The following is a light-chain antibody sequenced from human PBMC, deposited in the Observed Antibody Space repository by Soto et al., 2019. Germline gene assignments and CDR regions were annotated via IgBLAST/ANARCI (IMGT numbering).Light chain of an antibody. Sequence: EIVLTQSPGTLSLSPGERATLSCRASQSVSSSYLAWYQQKPGQAPGLLIYGASSRATGIPDRFSGSGSGTDFTLTISRLEPEDFAVYYCQQYGSPLTFGQGTRLEIK. CDR3: QQYGSPLT. CDR2: GAS. V-gene: IGKV3-20*01. J-gene: IGKJ5*01. CDR1: QSVSSSY.